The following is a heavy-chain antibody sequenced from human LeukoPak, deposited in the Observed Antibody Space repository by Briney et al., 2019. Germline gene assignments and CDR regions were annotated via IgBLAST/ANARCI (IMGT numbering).Heavy chain of an antibody. D-gene: IGHD6-13*01. Sequence: PSETLSLTCAVYGGSFSGYYWSWIRQPPGKGLEWIGEINHSGSTNYNPSLKSRVTISVDTSKNQFSLKLSSVTAADTAVYYCARLPPTYSSSQEYIDYWGQGTLVTVSP. CDR3: ARLPPTYSSSQEYIDY. CDR1: GGSFSGYY. CDR2: INHSGST. V-gene: IGHV4-34*01. J-gene: IGHJ4*02.